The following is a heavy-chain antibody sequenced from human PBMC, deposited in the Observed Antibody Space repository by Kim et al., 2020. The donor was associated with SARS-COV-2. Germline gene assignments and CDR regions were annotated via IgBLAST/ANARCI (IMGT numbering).Heavy chain of an antibody. Sequence: GGSLRLSCAASGFSFSSYSMNWVRQAPGKGLEWLSYISSASSSKGYADSVEGRFTISRDNAKNSLYLQMNSLRAEDTAIYYCGRDRGYSDYWGQGSLVTVSS. V-gene: IGHV3-48*04. CDR3: GRDRGYSDY. J-gene: IGHJ4*02. CDR1: GFSFSSYS. CDR2: ISSASSSK. D-gene: IGHD5-18*01.